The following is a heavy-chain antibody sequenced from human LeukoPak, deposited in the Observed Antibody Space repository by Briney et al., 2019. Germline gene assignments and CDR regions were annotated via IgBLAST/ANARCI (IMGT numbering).Heavy chain of an antibody. D-gene: IGHD3-22*01. J-gene: IGHJ4*02. CDR1: GYTFTGYY. V-gene: IGHV1-2*02. CDR3: ARVRRDSSGYYSLFDY. CDR2: INPNSGGT. Sequence: ASVKVSCKASGYTFTGYYMHWVRQAPGQGLEWMGWINPNSGGTNYAQKFQGRVTMTRDTSISTAYMELSRPRSDDTAVYYCARVRRDSSGYYSLFDYWGQGTLVTVSS.